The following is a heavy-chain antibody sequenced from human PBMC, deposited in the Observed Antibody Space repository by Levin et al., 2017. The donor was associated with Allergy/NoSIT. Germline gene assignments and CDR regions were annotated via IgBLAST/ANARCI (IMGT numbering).Heavy chain of an antibody. D-gene: IGHD3-10*01. Sequence: SCAASGFTFSSYAMSWVRQAPGKGLEWVSAISGSGGSTYYADSVKGRFTISRDNSKNTLYLQMNSLRAEDTAVYYCAKRWGARFGEFGAFDIWGQGTMVTVSS. CDR2: ISGSGGST. J-gene: IGHJ3*02. V-gene: IGHV3-23*01. CDR3: AKRWGARFGEFGAFDI. CDR1: GFTFSSYA.